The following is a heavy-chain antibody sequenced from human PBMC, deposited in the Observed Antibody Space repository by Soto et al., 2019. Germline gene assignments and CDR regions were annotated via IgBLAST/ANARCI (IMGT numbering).Heavy chain of an antibody. V-gene: IGHV1-3*01. CDR3: ARTRGYNFGSRWSFDY. CDR2: INAGNGNT. J-gene: IGHJ4*02. CDR1: GYTFTSYA. Sequence: ASVKVSCKASGYTFTSYAMHWVRQAPGQRLEWMGWINAGNGNTKYSQKFQGRVTITRDTSASTAYMELSSLRSEDTAVYFCARTRGYNFGSRWSFDYWGQETLVTVSS. D-gene: IGHD5-18*01.